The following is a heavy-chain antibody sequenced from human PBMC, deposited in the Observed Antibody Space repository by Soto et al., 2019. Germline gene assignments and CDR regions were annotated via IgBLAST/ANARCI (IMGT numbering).Heavy chain of an antibody. Sequence: EVHLLESGGGLVQPGGSLRLSCTASGFTFSSYAMTWVRQAPGRGLEGVSGITASGGRTFYADSVKGRFTISSDNSRSTLYLQMNSLRAEDTAVYYCAKDTRYADYVRWFDSWGQGTLVTVSS. CDR1: GFTFSSYA. CDR3: AKDTRYADYVRWFDS. D-gene: IGHD4-17*01. CDR2: ITASGGRT. J-gene: IGHJ5*01. V-gene: IGHV3-23*01.